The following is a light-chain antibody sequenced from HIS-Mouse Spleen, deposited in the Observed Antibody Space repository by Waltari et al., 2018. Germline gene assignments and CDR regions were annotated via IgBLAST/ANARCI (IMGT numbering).Light chain of an antibody. CDR1: KLGDKY. Sequence: SYELTQPPSVSVSPGQTASITCSGDKLGDKYACWYQQKPGQSPVLVIYRDSKRTSGVPERFSGSNSGNTATLTISGTQAMDEADYYCQAWDSSTVVFGGGTKLTVL. CDR2: RDS. V-gene: IGLV3-1*01. J-gene: IGLJ2*01. CDR3: QAWDSSTVV.